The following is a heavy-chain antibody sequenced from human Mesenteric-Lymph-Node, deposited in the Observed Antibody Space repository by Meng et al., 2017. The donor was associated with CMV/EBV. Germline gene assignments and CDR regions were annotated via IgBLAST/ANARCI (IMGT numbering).Heavy chain of an antibody. CDR1: GGTFSSYT. D-gene: IGHD6-13*01. CDR2: IIPILGIA. J-gene: IGHJ5*02. CDR3: AGGIAAAGSRWFDP. V-gene: IGHV1-69*02. Sequence: QVQLAQSGAVVKKPGSSVTVSCKASGGTFSSYTISWVRQAPGQGLEWMGRIIPILGIANYAQKFQGRVTITADKSTSTAYMELSSLRSEDTAVYYCAGGIAAAGSRWFDPWGQGTLVTVSS.